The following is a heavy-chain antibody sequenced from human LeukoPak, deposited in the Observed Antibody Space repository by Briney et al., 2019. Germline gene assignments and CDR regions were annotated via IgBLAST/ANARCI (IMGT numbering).Heavy chain of an antibody. CDR1: GGSFSGYY. D-gene: IGHD3-10*01. CDR3: ARLLSNNGSGTYYYDY. Sequence: SETLSLTCAVSGGSFSGYYWSWIRQPPGMGLEWVGEINHSGSTNYNPSLKSRVTISVDTTKNQFSLKLSSVTAADTAVYYCARLLSNNGSGTYYYDYWGQGTLVTVSS. J-gene: IGHJ4*02. CDR2: INHSGST. V-gene: IGHV4-34*01.